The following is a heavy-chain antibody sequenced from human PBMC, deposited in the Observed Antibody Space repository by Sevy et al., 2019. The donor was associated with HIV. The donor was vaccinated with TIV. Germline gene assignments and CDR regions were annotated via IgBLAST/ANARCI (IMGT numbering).Heavy chain of an antibody. J-gene: IGHJ4*02. CDR3: ARGKHISDYYGSFDY. Sequence: GGSLRLACAASGLIVSSNFMSWVRQAPGKGLEWVAVLYFWGSTYYADSVRGGFTISRADSKNTRYLQMNSLRDEDTAVYFCARGKHISDYYGSFDYWGQGTLVTVSS. CDR1: GLIVSSNF. V-gene: IGHV3-53*01. D-gene: IGHD3-3*01. CDR2: LYFWGST.